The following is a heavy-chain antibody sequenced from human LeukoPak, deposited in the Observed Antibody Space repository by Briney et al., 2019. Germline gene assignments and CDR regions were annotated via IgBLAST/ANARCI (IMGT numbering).Heavy chain of an antibody. CDR1: GFSFSSYT. CDR2: ISSSNTYI. V-gene: IGHV3-21*01. Sequence: PGGSLRLSCAASGFSFSSYTMNWVRQAPGKGLEWVSSISSSNTYIYYADSVKGRFTISRDNAKNSLYLQKNSLRGEDTAVYYCARGLPPWELATDYWGQGTLVTVSS. CDR3: ARGLPPWELATDY. D-gene: IGHD1-26*01. J-gene: IGHJ4*02.